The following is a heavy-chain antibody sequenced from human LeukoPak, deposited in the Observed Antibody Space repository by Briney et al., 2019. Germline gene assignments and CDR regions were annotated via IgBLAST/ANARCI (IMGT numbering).Heavy chain of an antibody. D-gene: IGHD3-10*01. Sequence: SETLSLTCTVSGGSISSSSYYWGWIRQPPGKGLEWIGSIYYSGSTNYNPSLKSRVTISVDTSKNQFSLKLSSVTAADTAVYYCARARGYYYGSGSYYKPDFDYWGQGTLVTVSS. CDR1: GGSISSSSYY. CDR3: ARARGYYYGSGSYYKPDFDY. CDR2: IYYSGST. V-gene: IGHV4-39*07. J-gene: IGHJ4*02.